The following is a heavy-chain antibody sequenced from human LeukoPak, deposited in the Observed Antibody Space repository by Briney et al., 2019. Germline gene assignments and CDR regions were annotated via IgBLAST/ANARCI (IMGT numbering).Heavy chain of an antibody. CDR1: GYTFTGYY. Sequence: ASVKVSCKASGYTFTGYYMHWVRQALGQGLEWMGWINPNSGGTNYAQKFQGRVTMTRDTSISTAYMELSRLRSDDTAVYYCARVRQQLVRDFDYWGQGTLVTVSS. J-gene: IGHJ4*02. CDR3: ARVRQQLVRDFDY. D-gene: IGHD6-13*01. V-gene: IGHV1-2*02. CDR2: INPNSGGT.